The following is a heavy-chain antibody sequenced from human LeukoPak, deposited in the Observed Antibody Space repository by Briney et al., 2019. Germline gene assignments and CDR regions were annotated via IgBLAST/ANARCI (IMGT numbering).Heavy chain of an antibody. V-gene: IGHV3-21*01. CDR1: GFTFTNYN. CDR2: ITSSSRYI. J-gene: IGHJ4*02. D-gene: IGHD2-15*01. Sequence: GGSLRLSCSASGFTFTNYNMNWVRQAPGKGLEWVSSITSSSRYIYYAGSVKGRFTISRDNAKNSLYLQMNSLRAEDTAVYYCARDRGSYTLDYWGQGALVTVSS. CDR3: ARDRGSYTLDY.